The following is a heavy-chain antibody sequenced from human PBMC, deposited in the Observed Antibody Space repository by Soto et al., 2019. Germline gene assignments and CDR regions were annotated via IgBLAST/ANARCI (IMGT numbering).Heavy chain of an antibody. Sequence: QVQLVQSGAEVKKPGSSVKVSCKASGGTFSSYAISWVRQAPGQGLEWMGGIIPIFGTANYAQKFQGRVTITADESTSTAYMELSSLRSEDTAVYYCASSPLGDSGYSSIYYFDYWGQGTLVTVSS. CDR1: GGTFSSYA. J-gene: IGHJ4*02. CDR3: ASSPLGDSGYSSIYYFDY. D-gene: IGHD3-22*01. V-gene: IGHV1-69*01. CDR2: IIPIFGTA.